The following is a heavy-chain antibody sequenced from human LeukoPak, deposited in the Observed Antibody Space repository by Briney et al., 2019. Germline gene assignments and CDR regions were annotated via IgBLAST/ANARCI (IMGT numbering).Heavy chain of an antibody. D-gene: IGHD3-10*01. J-gene: IGHJ4*02. CDR1: GGSISSSSYY. V-gene: IGHV4-39*01. CDR3: ARHKYYGSGGYFDY. CDR2: IYYSGST. Sequence: SETLSLTCTVSGGSISSSSYYWGWIRQPPGKGLEWIGSIYYSGSTYYNPSLKSRVTISVDTSKNQFSLKLSSVTAADTAVYYCARHKYYGSGGYFDYWGQGTLVTVSS.